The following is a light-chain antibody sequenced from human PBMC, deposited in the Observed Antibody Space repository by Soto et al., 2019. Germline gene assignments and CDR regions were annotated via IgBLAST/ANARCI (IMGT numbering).Light chain of an antibody. CDR3: QQYNNWLLLT. Sequence: EIVMTQSPATLSVSPGERATLSCMASQSVSSNLAWYQQKPGQAPRLLIYGASTRATGIPARFSGSGSGTEFTLIISSLQSEDFAVYFCQQYNNWLLLTFGGGTKVEIK. CDR2: GAS. J-gene: IGKJ4*01. V-gene: IGKV3-15*01. CDR1: QSVSSN.